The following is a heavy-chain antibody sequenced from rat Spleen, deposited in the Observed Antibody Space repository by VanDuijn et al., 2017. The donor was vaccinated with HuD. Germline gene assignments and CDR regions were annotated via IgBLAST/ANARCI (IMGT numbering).Heavy chain of an antibody. J-gene: IGHJ2*01. CDR1: GFTFSDYY. V-gene: IGHV5S10*01. CDR2: IIYDGSGT. CDR3: ATDAGY. Sequence: EVQLVESGGGLVQPGRSLKLSCAASGFTFSDYYMAWVRQAPKKGLEWVATIIYDGSGTYYRDSVKGRFTISRDNAKNTLYLQMDSLRSEDTATYYCATDAGYWGQGVMVTVSS.